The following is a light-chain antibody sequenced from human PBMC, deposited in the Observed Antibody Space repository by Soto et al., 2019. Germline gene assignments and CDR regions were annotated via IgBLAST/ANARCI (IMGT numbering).Light chain of an antibody. CDR1: SSDVGNYNL. Sequence: QSALTQPASVSGSPGQSITISCTGTSSDVGNYNLVSWYQQHPGKAPKLMIYEGSTRPSGVSNRFSGSKSGNTASLTISILQAEDEADYYCCSYAGSSTYVFGTGTKLTVL. CDR3: CSYAGSSTYV. V-gene: IGLV2-23*01. J-gene: IGLJ1*01. CDR2: EGS.